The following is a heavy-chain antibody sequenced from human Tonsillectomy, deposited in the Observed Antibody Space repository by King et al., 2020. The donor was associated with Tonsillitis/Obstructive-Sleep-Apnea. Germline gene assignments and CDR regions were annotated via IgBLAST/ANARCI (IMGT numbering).Heavy chain of an antibody. CDR3: ARGVEEYYDFWSGSLGYYYMDV. D-gene: IGHD3-3*01. CDR2: INHSGST. Sequence: VQLPQWGAGLLKPSETLSLTCAVYGGSFSGYYWSWIRQPPGKGLEWSGEINHSGSTNYNPSLKSRVTISVDTSKNQFSLKLSSVTAADTAVYYCARGVEEYYDFWSGSLGYYYMDVWGKGTTVTVSS. J-gene: IGHJ6*03. CDR1: GGSFSGYY. V-gene: IGHV4-34*01.